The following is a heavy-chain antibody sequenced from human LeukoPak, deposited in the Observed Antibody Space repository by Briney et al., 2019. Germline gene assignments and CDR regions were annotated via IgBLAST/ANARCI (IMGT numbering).Heavy chain of an antibody. Sequence: GESLQISCKGSGYSFTSYWIGWVRQLPGKGLEWMGIIYPGDSDTRYSPSFQGQVTISADKSISTAYLQWSSLKASDTAMYYCARTLLWFGEPNTNWFDPWGQGTLVTVSS. D-gene: IGHD3-10*01. V-gene: IGHV5-51*01. J-gene: IGHJ5*02. CDR2: IYPGDSDT. CDR1: GYSFTSYW. CDR3: ARTLLWFGEPNTNWFDP.